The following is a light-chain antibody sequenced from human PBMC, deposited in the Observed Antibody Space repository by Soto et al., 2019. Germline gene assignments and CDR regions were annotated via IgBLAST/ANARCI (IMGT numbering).Light chain of an antibody. CDR1: SSDVGGYNY. J-gene: IGLJ2*01. V-gene: IGLV2-14*01. Sequence: QSALTQPASVSGSPGQSITISCTGTSSDVGGYNYVSWYQQHPGKAPKLMIYDVSNRPSGVSNRFSGSKSGNTASLTISGLQTDDKADYHCSSYTSSSTLVVFGGGTKLTVL. CDR3: SSYTSSSTLVV. CDR2: DVS.